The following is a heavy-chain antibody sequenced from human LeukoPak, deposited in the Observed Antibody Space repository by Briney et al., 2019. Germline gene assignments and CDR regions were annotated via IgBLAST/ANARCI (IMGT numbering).Heavy chain of an antibody. J-gene: IGHJ4*02. CDR1: GGSISSYY. Sequence: SETLSLTCTVSGGSISSYYWSWIRQPPGKGLEWIGHICYSGSTNYNPSLKSRVTISVDTSKSQFSLKLSSVTAADTAVYYCASESMVRGVIDYWGQGTLVTVSS. D-gene: IGHD3-10*01. CDR2: ICYSGST. V-gene: IGHV4-59*01. CDR3: ASESMVRGVIDY.